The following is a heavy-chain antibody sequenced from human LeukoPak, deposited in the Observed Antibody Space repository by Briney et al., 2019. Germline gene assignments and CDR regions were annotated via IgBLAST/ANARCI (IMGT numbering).Heavy chain of an antibody. CDR1: GFTFSSNA. Sequence: GGSLRLSCAASGFTFSSNAMSWVRQAPGKGLEWVSGIGGDSRTHYADSVEGRFTISRDTSKNMLYLQMNNLRAEDAAVYYCAKDILRWSFDYWGQGTLVTVSS. D-gene: IGHD4-23*01. CDR2: IGGDSRT. V-gene: IGHV3-23*01. J-gene: IGHJ4*02. CDR3: AKDILRWSFDY.